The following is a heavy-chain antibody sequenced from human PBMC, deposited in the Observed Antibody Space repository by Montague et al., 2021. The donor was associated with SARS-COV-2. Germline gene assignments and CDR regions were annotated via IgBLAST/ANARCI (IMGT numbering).Heavy chain of an antibody. CDR2: TYYRSKWYN. CDR3: ARVRVGSYYYLDF. J-gene: IGHJ4*02. D-gene: IGHD2-2*01. V-gene: IGHV6-1*01. Sequence: CAISGDSVSSNIATWNWIRQSPSRGLEWLGRTYYRSKWYNDYAESVKSRITINPDTSKHQFSLHLNSVTPEDTAMYYCARVRVGSYYYLDFWGQGTMVTVSS. CDR1: GDSVSSNIAT.